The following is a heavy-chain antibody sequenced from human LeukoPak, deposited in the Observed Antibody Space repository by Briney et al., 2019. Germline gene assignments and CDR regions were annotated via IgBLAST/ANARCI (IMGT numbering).Heavy chain of an antibody. CDR1: GYTFTSYG. CDR3: ARDVCTTGTCWNAFDI. V-gene: IGHV1-18*01. D-gene: IGHD1-1*01. Sequence: ASVKVSCKASGYTFTSYGISWVRQAPGQGLEWMGWISAYNGNTNYAQKLQGRVTMTRDTSISTAYMELSRLRSDDTAVYYCARDVCTTGTCWNAFDIWGQGTMVTVSS. CDR2: ISAYNGNT. J-gene: IGHJ3*02.